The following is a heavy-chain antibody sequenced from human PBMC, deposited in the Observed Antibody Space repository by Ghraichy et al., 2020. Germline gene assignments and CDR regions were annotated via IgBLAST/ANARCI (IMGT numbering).Heavy chain of an antibody. V-gene: IGHV4-34*01. CDR2: INHSGST. CDR3: ARGRRPVAPGDGY. J-gene: IGHJ4*02. D-gene: IGHD6-19*01. Sequence: SETLSLTCAVYGGSFSGYYWSWIRQPPGKGLEWIGEINHSGSTNYNPSLKSRVTISVDTSKNQFSLKLSSVTAADTAVYYCARGRRPVAPGDGYWGQGTLVTVSS. CDR1: GGSFSGYY.